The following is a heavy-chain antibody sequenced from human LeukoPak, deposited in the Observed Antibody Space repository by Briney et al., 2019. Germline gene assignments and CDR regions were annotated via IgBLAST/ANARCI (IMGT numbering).Heavy chain of an antibody. Sequence: PGGSLRLSCAASGFTFSSYSMNWVRQAPGKGLEWVSGISWNSGSIGYADSVKGRFTISRDNAKNSLYLQMNSLRAEDTALYYCAKGLYYYDSSGYYSPFDYWGQGTLVTVSS. D-gene: IGHD3-22*01. CDR3: AKGLYYYDSSGYYSPFDY. V-gene: IGHV3-9*01. CDR2: ISWNSGSI. J-gene: IGHJ4*02. CDR1: GFTFSSYS.